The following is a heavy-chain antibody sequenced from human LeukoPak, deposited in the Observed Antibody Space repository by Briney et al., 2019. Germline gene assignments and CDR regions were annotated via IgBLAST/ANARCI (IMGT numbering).Heavy chain of an antibody. Sequence: GGFLRLSCAASGFIFSNGWKSWVRQAPGKGLEWVGLIKSITFGGTTDYAAPVKGRFTISRDDSKHTLYLHMNTLKPEDTAIYYCTTLGAFDYGGQGTLVTVSP. V-gene: IGHV3-15*01. D-gene: IGHD3-16*01. CDR1: GFIFSNGW. CDR3: TTLGAFDY. J-gene: IGHJ4*02. CDR2: IKSITFGGTT.